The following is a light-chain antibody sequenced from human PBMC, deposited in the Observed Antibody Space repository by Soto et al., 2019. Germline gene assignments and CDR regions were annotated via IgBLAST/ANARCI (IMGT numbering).Light chain of an antibody. CDR2: DSN. J-gene: IGLJ1*01. CDR1: LSNVARAD. V-gene: IGLV1-51*01. Sequence: QSVLTQPPSVSAAPGQNISISCSGSLSNVARADDSWYQHIPGTAPKLLIFDSNSRPSGIPDRFSGSKSGTSATLGITGLQTGDEGDYYCGTWDSSLAVFFVFGTGTKLTVL. CDR3: GTWDSSLAVFFV.